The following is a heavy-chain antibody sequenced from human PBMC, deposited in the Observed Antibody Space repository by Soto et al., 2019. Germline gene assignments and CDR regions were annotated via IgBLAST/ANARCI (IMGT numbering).Heavy chain of an antibody. V-gene: IGHV6-1*01. Sequence: PSQTLSLTCAISGDSVSSNSAAWHWIRQSPSKGLEWLGRTYYRSKWYNDYAVSVKSRITINPDTSKNQFSLQLNSVTPEDTAVYYCARSLELHTQYYYYYCGMDVWGQRTPVTVSS. CDR3: ARSLELHTQYYYYYCGMDV. CDR2: TYYRSKWYN. D-gene: IGHD1-7*01. J-gene: IGHJ6*02. CDR1: GDSVSSNSAA.